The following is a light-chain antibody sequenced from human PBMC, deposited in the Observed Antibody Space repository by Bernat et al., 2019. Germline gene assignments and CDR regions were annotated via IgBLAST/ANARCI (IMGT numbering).Light chain of an antibody. J-gene: IGKJ2*01. Sequence: DIQMTQSPSSLSASVGDRVTITCQASQDISNYLNWYQQKPGKAPNLLIYAASTLQTWVPSRFSGSRSGTDFTLTISSLQPEDFATYYCQQSYSTPSFGQGTKLEIK. CDR2: AAS. CDR1: QDISNY. V-gene: IGKV1-39*01. CDR3: QQSYSTPS.